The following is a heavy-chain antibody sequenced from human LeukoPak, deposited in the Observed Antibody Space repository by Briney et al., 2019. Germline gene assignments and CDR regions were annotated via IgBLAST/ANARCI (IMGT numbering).Heavy chain of an antibody. CDR1: GGSISSSSYY. Sequence: SETLSLTCTVSGGSISSSSYYWGWIRQPPGKGLEWIGSIYYSGSTYYNPSLKSRVTISVDPSKNQFSLKLSSVTAADTAVYYCARMAAYGYYFDYWGQGTLVTVSS. D-gene: IGHD3-10*01. CDR2: IYYSGST. CDR3: ARMAAYGYYFDY. J-gene: IGHJ4*02. V-gene: IGHV4-39*01.